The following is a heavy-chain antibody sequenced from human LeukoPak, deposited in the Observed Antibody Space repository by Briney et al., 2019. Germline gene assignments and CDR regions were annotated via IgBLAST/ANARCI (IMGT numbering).Heavy chain of an antibody. V-gene: IGHV3-7*04. CDR1: GFSFSSYW. D-gene: IGHD6-19*01. CDR3: ARGIAVAGTFDY. J-gene: IGHJ4*02. CDR2: IKNDGSEK. Sequence: GGSLRLSCAASGFSFSSYWMSWVRQAPGKGLGWEANIKNDGSEKYYEDPMKGRSPTSKANANYSLYLQMNSQRAEDTAVCYCARGIAVAGTFDYWGQGTLVTVSS.